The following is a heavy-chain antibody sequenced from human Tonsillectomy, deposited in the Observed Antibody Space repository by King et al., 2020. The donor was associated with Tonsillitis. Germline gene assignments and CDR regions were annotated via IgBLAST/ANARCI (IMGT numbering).Heavy chain of an antibody. Sequence: VQLVESGGGVVQPGGSLRLSCAASGFTFSSYGMHWVRQAPGKGLEWVTFIRYDGSRKYYGDSVKGRFTVSRDNSKNTLYLQMHSLRAEDTAVYYCAKDPAGGPFGAELHYFDYWGQGTLVTVSS. V-gene: IGHV3-30*02. CDR1: GFTFSSYG. D-gene: IGHD3-16*01. CDR2: IRYDGSRK. CDR3: AKDPAGGPFGAELHYFDY. J-gene: IGHJ4*02.